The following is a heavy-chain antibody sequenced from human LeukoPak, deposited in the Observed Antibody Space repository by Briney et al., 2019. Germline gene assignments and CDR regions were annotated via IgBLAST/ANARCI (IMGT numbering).Heavy chain of an antibody. Sequence: GGSLRLSCVASGFTLSIYAVSWVRQAPGKGLEWVSGIVNSGDITYYTSSVKGRFTISRDNSKNTLYLQMNSLRAEDTAVYYCAKCQTAGWYHFDYWGQGTLVTVSS. V-gene: IGHV3-23*01. D-gene: IGHD6-19*01. CDR1: GFTLSIYA. CDR2: IVNSGDIT. CDR3: AKCQTAGWYHFDY. J-gene: IGHJ4*02.